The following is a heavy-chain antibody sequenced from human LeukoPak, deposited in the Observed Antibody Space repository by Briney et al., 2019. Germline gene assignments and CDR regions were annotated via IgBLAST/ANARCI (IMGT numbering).Heavy chain of an antibody. CDR1: GGSISSYY. Sequence: SETLSLTCTVSGGSISSYYWSWIRQPPGKGLEWIGYIYYSGSTNYNPSLKSRVTISVYTSKNQFSLKLSSVTAADTAVYYCARDSSGSYSYYYYKDVWGKGTTVTVSS. D-gene: IGHD1-26*01. V-gene: IGHV4-59*01. CDR2: IYYSGST. J-gene: IGHJ6*03. CDR3: ARDSSGSYSYYYYKDV.